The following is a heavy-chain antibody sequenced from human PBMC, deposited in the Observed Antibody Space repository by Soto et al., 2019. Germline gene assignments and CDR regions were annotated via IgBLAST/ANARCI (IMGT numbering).Heavy chain of an antibody. CDR1: GYTFTSYD. CDR2: MNPNSGNT. Sequence: ASVKVSCKASGYTFTSYDINWVRQATGQGLEWMGWMNPNSGNTGHAQKFQGRVTMTKNTSISTAYMELSSLRSEDTAIYYCARGLYAFDIWGHGTMVTVSS. D-gene: IGHD2-2*01. V-gene: IGHV1-8*01. CDR3: ARGLYAFDI. J-gene: IGHJ3*02.